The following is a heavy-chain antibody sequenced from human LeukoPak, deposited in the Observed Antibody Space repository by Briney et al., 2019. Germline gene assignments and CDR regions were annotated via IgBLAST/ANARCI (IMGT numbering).Heavy chain of an antibody. J-gene: IGHJ3*02. CDR1: GFTFSSYG. V-gene: IGHV3-30*02. CDR2: IRYGGSNK. Sequence: GGSLRLSCAASGFTFSSYGMHWVRQAPGKGLEWVAVIRYGGSNKYYADSVKGRITVSRDNSKNTLYLQMNSLRAEDTAVYYCAKAYYFDSSGYYYGDAFHIWGQGTLVTVSS. D-gene: IGHD3-22*01. CDR3: AKAYYFDSSGYYYGDAFHI.